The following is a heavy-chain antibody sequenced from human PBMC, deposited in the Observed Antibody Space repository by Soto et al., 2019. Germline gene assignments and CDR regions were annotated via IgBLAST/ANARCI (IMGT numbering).Heavy chain of an antibody. V-gene: IGHV1-69*13. D-gene: IGHD2-2*01. CDR1: VGTFSSYA. CDR3: ASHLIVVPASYYYYYGMDV. CDR2: IIPIFGTA. J-gene: IGHJ6*02. Sequence: SVKVCCKASVGTFSSYAIRWVRQAHGQGLEWMGGIIPIFGTANYAQKFQGRVTITADESTSTAYMELSSLRSEDTAVYYCASHLIVVPASYYYYYGMDVWGQGTTVTVSS.